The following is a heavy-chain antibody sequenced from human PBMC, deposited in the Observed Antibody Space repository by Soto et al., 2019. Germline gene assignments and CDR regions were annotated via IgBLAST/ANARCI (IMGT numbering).Heavy chain of an antibody. Sequence: QVQLQESGPGLVKPSETLSLTCTVSGGSISSYYWSWIRQPPGKGLEWIGYIYYSGSTNYNPSLKSRVTISVDTSKNQFSLKLSSVTAADTAVYYCARAHYGDFAYWYFDLWGRGTLVTVSS. CDR3: ARAHYGDFAYWYFDL. CDR2: IYYSGST. J-gene: IGHJ2*01. D-gene: IGHD4-17*01. V-gene: IGHV4-59*01. CDR1: GGSISSYY.